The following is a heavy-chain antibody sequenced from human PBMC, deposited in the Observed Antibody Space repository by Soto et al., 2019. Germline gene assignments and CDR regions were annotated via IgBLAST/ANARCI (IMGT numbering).Heavy chain of an antibody. J-gene: IGHJ4*02. CDR3: ATLCGGYCYSGDY. CDR2: INTGNGDP. CDR1: GYTFTALA. D-gene: IGHD2-21*01. V-gene: IGHV1-3*04. Sequence: QVQLVQSGAEVKKPGASVRVSCETSGYTFTALAMHWVRQAPGQRLEWLGWINTGNGDPKYSPNFQGRVSITRDTSASTSYLELTSLRSEDTAVYYCATLCGGYCYSGDYWGQGTLVTVSS.